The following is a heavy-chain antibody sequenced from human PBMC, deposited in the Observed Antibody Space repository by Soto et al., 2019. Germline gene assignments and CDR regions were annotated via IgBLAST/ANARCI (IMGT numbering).Heavy chain of an antibody. Sequence: GGSLRLSCTASGFTFGDYAMSWFRQAPGKGLEWVGFIRSKAYGGTTEYAASVKGRFTISRDDSKSIAYLQMNSLKTEDTAVYYCTRDIEVPTGVTYGQLAYYYYGMDVWGQGTTVTVSS. CDR1: GFTFGDYA. CDR3: TRDIEVPTGVTYGQLAYYYYGMDV. J-gene: IGHJ6*02. V-gene: IGHV3-49*03. D-gene: IGHD2-21*02. CDR2: IRSKAYGGTT.